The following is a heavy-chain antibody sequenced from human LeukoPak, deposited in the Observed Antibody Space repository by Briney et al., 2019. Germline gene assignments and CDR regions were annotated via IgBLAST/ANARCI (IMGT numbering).Heavy chain of an antibody. CDR2: INQDGSEK. CDR1: GFTLSSYW. D-gene: IGHD3-16*01. J-gene: IGHJ6*03. Sequence: GGSLRLSCAASGFTLSSYWMSWVRQAPGKGLEWVATINQDGSEKYYVDSVKGRFTISRDNAKNSLYLQMNSLRAEDTAVYCCARDPGELGMTYYYYYMDVWGKGATVTVSS. V-gene: IGHV3-7*01. CDR3: ARDPGELGMTYYYYYMDV.